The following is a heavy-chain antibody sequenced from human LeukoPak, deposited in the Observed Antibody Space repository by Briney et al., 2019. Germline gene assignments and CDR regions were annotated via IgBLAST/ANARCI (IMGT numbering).Heavy chain of an antibody. CDR3: AKRRYGDYGDFDY. CDR2: ICGSGGST. D-gene: IGHD4-17*01. J-gene: IGHJ4*02. V-gene: IGHV3-23*01. CDR1: GFTFSAYA. Sequence: GGSLRLSCAASGFTFSAYAMSWVRPAPGKGLEWGSTICGSGGSTYYADSVKGRFSVSRDNSKNTVYLQMNSLRAEDTVVYYCAKRRYGDYGDFDYWGQGTLVTVSS.